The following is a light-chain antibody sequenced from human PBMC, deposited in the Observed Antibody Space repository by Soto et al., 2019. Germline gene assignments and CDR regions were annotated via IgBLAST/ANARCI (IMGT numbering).Light chain of an antibody. CDR3: QQTHSIPYT. V-gene: IGKV1-39*01. CDR1: QTISSH. CDR2: AAS. J-gene: IGKJ2*01. Sequence: DIQMTQSPSSLAASVGDRVTITCRAGQTISSHLNWYRQKPGKAPEFLIFAASNLQSGVPSRLSGSGSGTDFSLISSSLQPEDFATYYCQQTHSIPYTFGQRTKLEIK.